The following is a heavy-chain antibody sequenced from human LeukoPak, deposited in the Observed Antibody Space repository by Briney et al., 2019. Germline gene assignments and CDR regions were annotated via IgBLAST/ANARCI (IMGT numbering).Heavy chain of an antibody. CDR1: GFTFRSYA. CDR3: AKALYDSSGYSFDY. J-gene: IGHJ4*02. D-gene: IGHD3-22*01. Sequence: GGSLRHSCAASGFTFRSYAMSWVRQAPGGGLGWVSAISGSGGSTYYADSVEGGFTISRDNSNNTLYLQMNSLRAEDTAVYYCAKALYDSSGYSFDYWGQRALVTVSS. V-gene: IGHV3-23*01. CDR2: ISGSGGST.